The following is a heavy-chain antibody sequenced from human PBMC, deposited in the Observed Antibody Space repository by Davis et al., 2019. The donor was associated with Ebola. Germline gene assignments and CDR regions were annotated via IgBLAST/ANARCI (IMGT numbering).Heavy chain of an antibody. D-gene: IGHD2-8*01. J-gene: IGHJ4*02. Sequence: GGSLRLSCAASGFTFSSNAMSWVRQAPGKGLEWVSLINNGGYSTYYSDSVKGRFTISRDDSKNTLFLQMNRLRADDTAVYYCAKNGGFTRVDDWGQGTLVTVSS. CDR3: AKNGGFTRVDD. CDR1: GFTFSSNA. CDR2: INNGGYST. V-gene: IGHV3-23*01.